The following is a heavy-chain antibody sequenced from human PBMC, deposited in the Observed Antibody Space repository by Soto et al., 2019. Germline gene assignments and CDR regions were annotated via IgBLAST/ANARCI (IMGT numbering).Heavy chain of an antibody. CDR3: TPLALKYSSGWYEFSD. V-gene: IGHV3-15*07. CDR2: IKSKTDGGTT. J-gene: IGHJ4*02. Sequence: EVQLVESGGGLVKPGGSLRLSCAASGFTFSNVWMNWVRQAPGKGLEWVGRIKSKTDGGTTDYAAPVKGRFTISRDNSKNTRYLQMNLLKTEDPAVYYSTPLALKYSSGWYEFSDWGQGTLVTVSS. D-gene: IGHD6-19*01. CDR1: GFTFSNVW.